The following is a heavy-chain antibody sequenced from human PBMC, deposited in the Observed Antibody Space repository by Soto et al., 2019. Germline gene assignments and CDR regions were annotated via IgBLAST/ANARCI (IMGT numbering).Heavy chain of an antibody. CDR3: AKEGGLSGSYYISSSYYFDY. CDR2: IYNDGRT. Sequence: GGSLRLSCAASGFSVSNNYMNWVRQAPGKGLDWVSVIYNDGRTLYADSVKGRFTISRDNSKNTLYLQMNSLRAEDTSVYYCAKEGGLSGSYYISSSYYFDYWGQGTLVTVSS. V-gene: IGHV3-53*05. D-gene: IGHD1-26*01. J-gene: IGHJ4*02. CDR1: GFSVSNNY.